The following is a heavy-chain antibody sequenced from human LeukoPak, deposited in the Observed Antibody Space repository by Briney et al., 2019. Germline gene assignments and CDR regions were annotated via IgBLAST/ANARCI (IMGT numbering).Heavy chain of an antibody. CDR2: ISRRDGST. V-gene: IGHV3-23*01. D-gene: IGHD3-16*01. J-gene: IGHJ4*02. CDR1: GFTFSSYW. CDR3: ARDQGGVGY. Sequence: PSGGSLRLSCAASGFTFSSYWMSWVRQAPGKGLEWVSGISRRDGSTYYADSVKGRFTISRDNAKNSLYLQMNSLRAEDTAVYYCARDQGGVGYWGQGTLVTVSS.